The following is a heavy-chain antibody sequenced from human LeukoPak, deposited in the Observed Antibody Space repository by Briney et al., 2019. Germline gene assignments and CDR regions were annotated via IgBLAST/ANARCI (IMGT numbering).Heavy chain of an antibody. V-gene: IGHV3-33*01. CDR3: ARDAQRGFDYSNSLEY. CDR2: IWSDGTNQ. D-gene: IGHD4-11*01. CDR1: GFTFSRYG. Sequence: SGGSLRLSCAAAGFTFSRYGMHWVRQAPGKGLEWVAVIWSDGTNQYYGDSVKGRFTISRDDSGNTVYLQMNSLRPEDTGVYYCARDAQRGFDYSNSLEYWGQGTPVTVST. J-gene: IGHJ4*02.